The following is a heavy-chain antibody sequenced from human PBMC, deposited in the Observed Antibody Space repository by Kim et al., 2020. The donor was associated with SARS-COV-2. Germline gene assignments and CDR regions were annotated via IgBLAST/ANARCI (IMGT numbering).Heavy chain of an antibody. Sequence: YNDYAVSEKSRIIINPDTSKNQFSLQLNSVTPEDTAVYYCARGYSRHMDAWGQGTTVTVSS. CDR2: YN. CDR3: ARGYSRHMDA. J-gene: IGHJ6*02. D-gene: IGHD3-16*02. V-gene: IGHV6-1*01.